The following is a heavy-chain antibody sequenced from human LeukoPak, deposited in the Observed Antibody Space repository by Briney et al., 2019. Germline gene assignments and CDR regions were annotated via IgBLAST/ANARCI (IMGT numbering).Heavy chain of an antibody. V-gene: IGHV3-33*01. CDR2: IWYDGSKK. CDR3: ARDRYDSGSSWYGPLDY. D-gene: IGHD6-13*01. Sequence: GGSLRLSCAASGFTFSSYGMHWVRQAPGKGLEWVAVIWYDGSKKNYADSVKGRFTISRDNSKNPLYLQMNSLRAEDTAVYYCARDRYDSGSSWYGPLDYWGQGTLVTVSS. CDR1: GFTFSSYG. J-gene: IGHJ4*02.